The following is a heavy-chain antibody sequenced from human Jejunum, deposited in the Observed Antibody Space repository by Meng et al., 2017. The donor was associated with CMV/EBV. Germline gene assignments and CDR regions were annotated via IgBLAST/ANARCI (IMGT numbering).Heavy chain of an antibody. Sequence: CAASGFTFRTYTMNWVRQAPGKGLEWVSSITSSSTYIYYADSAKGRFTISRDNAKNSLYLQMNSLRADDTAVYYCARDYRRGDGSGWGQGTLVTVSS. CDR1: GFTFRTYT. J-gene: IGHJ4*02. CDR2: ITSSSTYI. V-gene: IGHV3-21*01. CDR3: ARDYRRGDGSG. D-gene: IGHD2-21*02.